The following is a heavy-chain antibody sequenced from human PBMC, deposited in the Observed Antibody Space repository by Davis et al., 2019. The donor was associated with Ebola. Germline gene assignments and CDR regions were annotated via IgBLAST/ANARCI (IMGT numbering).Heavy chain of an antibody. CDR2: IDPSDSYT. CDR3: ARHVGMLLMEWLLPHDAFDI. D-gene: IGHD3-3*01. Sequence: GESLKISCKSSGYRFTNYWIGWVRQMPGKGLEWMGRIDPSDSYTNYSPSFQGHVTISADKSISTAYLQWSSLKASDTAMYYCARHVGMLLMEWLLPHDAFDIWGQGTMVTVSS. J-gene: IGHJ3*02. CDR1: GYRFTNYW. V-gene: IGHV5-10-1*01.